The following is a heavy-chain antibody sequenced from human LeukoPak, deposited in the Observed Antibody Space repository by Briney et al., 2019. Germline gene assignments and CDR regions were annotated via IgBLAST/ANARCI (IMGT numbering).Heavy chain of an antibody. CDR3: ARVKLVRGVVIGSLDY. D-gene: IGHD3-10*01. CDR2: ISSSSYYL. Sequence: GGSLRLSCAASGFTFSSYSMTWVRQAPGKGLEWVSSISSSSYYLYYADSVKGRFTISRDNAKNSLYLQMNSLRVEDTAVYYCARVKLVRGVVIGSLDYWGQGTLVTVSS. V-gene: IGHV3-21*01. J-gene: IGHJ4*02. CDR1: GFTFSSYS.